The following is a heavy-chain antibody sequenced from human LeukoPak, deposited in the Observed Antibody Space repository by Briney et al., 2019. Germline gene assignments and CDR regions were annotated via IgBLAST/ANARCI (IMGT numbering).Heavy chain of an antibody. CDR3: AKGSGYYPYYTMDV. CDR1: GFTFSSYA. J-gene: IGHJ6*02. Sequence: GGSLRLSCAASGFTFSSYAMSWVRQAPGKGLEWVSAISGSGGSTYYADSVKGRFTISRDNSKNTLYLQMNSLSAEDTAVYYCAKGSGYYPYYTMDVWGQGTTVTVSS. CDR2: ISGSGGST. D-gene: IGHD3-22*01. V-gene: IGHV3-23*01.